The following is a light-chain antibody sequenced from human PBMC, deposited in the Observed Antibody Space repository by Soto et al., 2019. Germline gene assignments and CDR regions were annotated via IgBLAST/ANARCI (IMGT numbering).Light chain of an antibody. CDR1: SSDVGNYNY. Sequence: QSVLTQPPSASGSPGQSVTISCTGTSSDVGNYNYVSWYQQHPGKAPKLMIYEVFKRPSGVPDRFSGSKSGNTASLTVSGLQAEDEADYYCSSYAGSKNYVFGTGTKVTVL. V-gene: IGLV2-8*01. J-gene: IGLJ1*01. CDR2: EVF. CDR3: SSYAGSKNYV.